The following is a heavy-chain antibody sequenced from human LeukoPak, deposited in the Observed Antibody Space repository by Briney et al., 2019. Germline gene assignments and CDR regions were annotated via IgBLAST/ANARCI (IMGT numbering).Heavy chain of an antibody. V-gene: IGHV4-39*07. J-gene: IGHJ6*02. CDR1: GGSISSSSYY. CDR3: ARDEYNWNNDYYYGMDV. Sequence: SETLSLTCTVSGGSISSSSYYWGWIRQPPGQGLEWIGSIYYSGSTNYNPSLKSRVTMSVDTSKNQFSLKLSSVTAADTAVYYCARDEYNWNNDYYYGMDVWGQGTTVTVSS. CDR2: IYYSGST. D-gene: IGHD1-1*01.